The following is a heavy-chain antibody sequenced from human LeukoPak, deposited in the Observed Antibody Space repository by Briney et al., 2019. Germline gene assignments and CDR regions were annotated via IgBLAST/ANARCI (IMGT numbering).Heavy chain of an antibody. Sequence: SETLSLTCSVSGDSISSYYWSWIRQPPGKGLEWIGHLYNSGRTTYNPSLKSRVTISADTSNNQLSLELTFVTAADTAVYYCARSGLTTASPFDYWGQGTLVTVS. CDR1: GDSISSYY. J-gene: IGHJ4*02. D-gene: IGHD4-11*01. CDR2: LYNSGRT. V-gene: IGHV4-59*01. CDR3: ARSGLTTASPFDY.